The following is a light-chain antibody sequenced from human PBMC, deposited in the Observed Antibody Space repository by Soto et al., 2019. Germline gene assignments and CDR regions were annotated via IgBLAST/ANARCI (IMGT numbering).Light chain of an antibody. CDR3: SSYTSSSTPPV. V-gene: IGLV2-14*01. J-gene: IGLJ3*02. Sequence: QSVLTQPASVSGSPGQSITISCTGTSSDVGGYNYVSWYQQHPGKAPKLMIYEVSNRPSGVSNRFSGSKSGNTASLTISGLQAEDEAEYYRSSYTSSSTPPVFGGGTKLTVL. CDR1: SSDVGGYNY. CDR2: EVS.